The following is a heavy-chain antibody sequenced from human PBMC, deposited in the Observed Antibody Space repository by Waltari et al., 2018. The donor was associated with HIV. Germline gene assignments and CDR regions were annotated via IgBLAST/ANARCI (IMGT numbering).Heavy chain of an antibody. V-gene: IGHV3-9*01. D-gene: IGHD6-19*01. CDR3: AKDRGPFIAVAGT. J-gene: IGHJ5*02. Sequence: EVQLVESGGGLVQPGRSLRLSCAASGFTFDDYAMHWVRQPPGKGLEWVSVISWNSSSIDYADSVKGRFTISRDNTKNSLYLQMNSVRAEDTALYYCAKDRGPFIAVAGTWGQGTLVTVSS. CDR2: ISWNSSSI. CDR1: GFTFDDYA.